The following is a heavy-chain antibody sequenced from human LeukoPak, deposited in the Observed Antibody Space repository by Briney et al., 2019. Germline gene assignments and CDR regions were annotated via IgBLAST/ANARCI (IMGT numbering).Heavy chain of an antibody. J-gene: IGHJ4*02. CDR3: ARKRGYSYGYDGGLGY. D-gene: IGHD5-18*01. V-gene: IGHV3-48*03. Sequence: GGSLRLSCAASGFTFSSYEMNWVRQAPGKGLEWVSYISSSGSTIYYADSVKGRFTISRDNAKNSLYLQMNSLRAEDTAVYYCARKRGYSYGYDGGLGYWGQGTLVTVSS. CDR2: ISSSGSTI. CDR1: GFTFSSYE.